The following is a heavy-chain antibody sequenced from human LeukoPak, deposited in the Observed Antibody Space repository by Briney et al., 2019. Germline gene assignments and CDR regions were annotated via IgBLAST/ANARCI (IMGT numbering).Heavy chain of an antibody. CDR3: ASAAVWLGFVN. Sequence: SETLSLTCTVSGGSISSNYWSWIRQPPGKGLEWIGYIHYSGTTTYNPSLKSRVTISVDTSKNQFFLKRSSVTASDTAVYYCASAAVWLGFVNWGQGTLVTVSS. D-gene: IGHD3-10*01. CDR2: IHYSGTT. CDR1: GGSISSNY. V-gene: IGHV4-59*08. J-gene: IGHJ4*02.